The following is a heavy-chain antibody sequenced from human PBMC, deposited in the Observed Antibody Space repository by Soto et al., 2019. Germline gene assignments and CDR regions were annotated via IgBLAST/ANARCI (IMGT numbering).Heavy chain of an antibody. CDR1: GFIFSDYY. CDR3: ASLWSWRVDY. J-gene: IGHJ4*02. V-gene: IGHV3-11*01. Sequence: QVQLVESGGGLVKPGGSLRLSCAASGFIFSDYYMSWIRQAPGKGLELVSYISSYGSTTYYADSVKGRFTISRDNAKNSLYLQMNSLRADDTAIYYCASLWSWRVDYWGQGTLVTVSS. CDR2: ISSYGSTT. D-gene: IGHD1-26*01.